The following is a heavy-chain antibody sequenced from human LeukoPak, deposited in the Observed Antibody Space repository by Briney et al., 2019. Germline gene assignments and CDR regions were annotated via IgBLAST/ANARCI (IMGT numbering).Heavy chain of an antibody. J-gene: IGHJ4*02. CDR1: GYTFTSYD. CDR2: MNPNSGNT. D-gene: IGHD3-10*01. Sequence: ASVKVSCKASGYTFTSYDINWVRQATGQGLEWMGWMNPNSGNTGYAQKFQGRVTMTRDTSISTAYMELSRLRSDDTAVYYCARDYGSGSYYDYWGQGTLVTVSS. CDR3: ARDYGSGSYYDY. V-gene: IGHV1-8*02.